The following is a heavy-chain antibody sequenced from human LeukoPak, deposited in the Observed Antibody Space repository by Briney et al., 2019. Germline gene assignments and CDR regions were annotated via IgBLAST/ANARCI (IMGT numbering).Heavy chain of an antibody. CDR3: KTDAVAGTSPEYFQH. D-gene: IGHD6-19*01. J-gene: IGHJ1*01. V-gene: IGHV1-18*01. Sequence: ASVKLSCNASGYTFTSYGISWVRQAPGQGLEWRGWSSAYNGNTNSAPKLPGRITISTAPSTSTSTMELCKLTAYDPAAYSYKTDAVAGTSPEYFQHWGQGSLVTVS. CDR2: SSAYNGNT. CDR1: GYTFTSYG.